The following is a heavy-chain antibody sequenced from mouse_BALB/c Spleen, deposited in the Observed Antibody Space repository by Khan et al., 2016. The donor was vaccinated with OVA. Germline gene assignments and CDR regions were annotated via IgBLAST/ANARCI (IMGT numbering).Heavy chain of an antibody. Sequence: QVQLKESGPGLVAPSQSLSITCTVSGLSLTNYGISWIRQPPGKGLEWLGVIWGDGSTNYHSALISRLSINKDNSKSQVFLKLNSLQTDDTATYYCAIIDDGYDWFTYWGQGTLVTVSA. CDR3: AIIDDGYDWFTY. CDR2: IWGDGST. D-gene: IGHD2-2*01. J-gene: IGHJ3*01. CDR1: GLSLTNYG. V-gene: IGHV2-3*01.